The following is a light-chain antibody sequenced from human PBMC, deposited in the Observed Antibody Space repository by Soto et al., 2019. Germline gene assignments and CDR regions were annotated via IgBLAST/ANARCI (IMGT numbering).Light chain of an antibody. CDR1: QTVSSW. CDR3: QQYYSYSRT. CDR2: DVS. V-gene: IGKV1-5*01. J-gene: IGKJ1*01. Sequence: DIQMTQSPSTLSTTVRNKINNTCRASQTVSSWLAWYQQKPGKAPKLLIYDVSSLESGVPSRFSGSGSGTEFTLTISSLQPDDFATYYCQQYYSYSRTFGQGTKV.